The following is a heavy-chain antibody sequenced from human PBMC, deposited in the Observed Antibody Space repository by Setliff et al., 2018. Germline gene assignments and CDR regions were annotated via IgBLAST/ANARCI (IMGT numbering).Heavy chain of an antibody. Sequence: ASVKVSCKASRYTFNSYAMNWVRQAPGQGLEWMGWINTNTGNPTYAQGFTGRFVFSLGTSVSTAYLQISSLKAEDTGVYYCSRETWYDEGYSYMDVWGQGTAVTVSS. CDR2: INTNTGNP. J-gene: IGHJ6*03. CDR3: SRETWYDEGYSYMDV. D-gene: IGHD1-1*01. CDR1: RYTFNSYA. V-gene: IGHV7-4-1*02.